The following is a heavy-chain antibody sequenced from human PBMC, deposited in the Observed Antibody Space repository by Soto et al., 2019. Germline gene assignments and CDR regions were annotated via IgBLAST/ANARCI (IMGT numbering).Heavy chain of an antibody. J-gene: IGHJ6*02. V-gene: IGHV1-2*02. CDR3: ARDKRRTGTNYYYYGMDV. CDR1: GYTFSSYA. Sequence: ASVKVSCKASGYTFSSYAMHWVRQAPGQGLEWMGWINPNSSGTNYAQKFQGRVTMTRDTSISTAYMELSRLRSDDTAVYYCARDKRRTGTNYYYYGMDVWGQGTTVTVSS. D-gene: IGHD1-7*01. CDR2: INPNSSGT.